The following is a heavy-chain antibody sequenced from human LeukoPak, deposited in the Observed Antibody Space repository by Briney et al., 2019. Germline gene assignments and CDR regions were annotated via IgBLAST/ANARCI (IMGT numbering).Heavy chain of an antibody. D-gene: IGHD6-6*01. CDR2: IKQDGSEK. J-gene: IGHJ4*02. V-gene: IGHV3-7*01. CDR1: GFTFSSYW. Sequence: GGSLRLSCAASGFTFSSYWMSWVRQAPGKGLEWVANIKQDGSEKYYADSVKGRFTISRDNAKNSLYLQMNSLRAEDTAVYYCARVTGYSSSPGVDYWGQGTLVTVSS. CDR3: ARVTGYSSSPGVDY.